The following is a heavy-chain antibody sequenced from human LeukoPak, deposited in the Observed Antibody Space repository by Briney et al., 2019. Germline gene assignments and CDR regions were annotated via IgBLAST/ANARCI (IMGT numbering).Heavy chain of an antibody. Sequence: PLKVSCTASLYTFTRYYIHCVRQAPGQEREWMGGINPSSGVTNYAQKFQGWVTTTRDTPIRTAYTERSWLRSDDTAVYYCARRRGNMGRYFDWLSPGKIWFDPWGEGTLVTVSS. CDR2: INPSSGVT. D-gene: IGHD3-9*01. CDR3: ARRRGNMGRYFDWLSPGKIWFDP. J-gene: IGHJ5*02. CDR1: LYTFTRYY. V-gene: IGHV1-2*04.